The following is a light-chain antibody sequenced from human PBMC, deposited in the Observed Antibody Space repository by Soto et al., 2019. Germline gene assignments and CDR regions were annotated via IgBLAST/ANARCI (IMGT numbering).Light chain of an antibody. CDR3: TSYVGNDIWV. CDR2: EVT. CDR1: SSDVGAYKY. V-gene: IGLV2-8*01. J-gene: IGLJ3*02. Sequence: QSALTQPPSASGSPGQSVTISCTGTSSDVGAYKYVSWYQQYPGKAPKLMIYEVTKRPSGVPDRFACSKSGNTASLTVSGLHSEDEADYYCTSYVGNDIWVFGGGTKLTVL.